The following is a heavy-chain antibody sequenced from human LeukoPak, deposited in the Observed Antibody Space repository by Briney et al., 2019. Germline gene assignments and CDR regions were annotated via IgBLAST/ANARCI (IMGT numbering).Heavy chain of an antibody. CDR2: IYHSGST. V-gene: IGHV4-38-2*01. CDR3: ARVTTDYFDY. D-gene: IGHD4-17*01. Sequence: SETLSLTCAVSGYSISSGYCWGWIRQPPGKGLEWIGSIYHSGSTYYNPSLKSRVTISVDTSKNQFSLKLSSVTAADTAVYYCARVTTDYFDYWGQGTLVTVSS. CDR1: GYSISSGYC. J-gene: IGHJ4*02.